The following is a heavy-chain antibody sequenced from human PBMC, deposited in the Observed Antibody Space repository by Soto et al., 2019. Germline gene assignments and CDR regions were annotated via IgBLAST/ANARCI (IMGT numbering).Heavy chain of an antibody. J-gene: IGHJ4*02. CDR1: GFTFSSYG. CDR3: ARARGRCGGDCYSGYFDY. V-gene: IGHV3-33*01. D-gene: IGHD2-21*02. CDR2: IWYDGSNK. Sequence: LRLFYGASGFTFSSYGMHWVRQAPGKGLEWVAVIWYDGSNKYYADSVKGRFTISRDNSKNTLYLQMNSLRAEDTAVYYCARARGRCGGDCYSGYFDYWGQGTLVTVSS.